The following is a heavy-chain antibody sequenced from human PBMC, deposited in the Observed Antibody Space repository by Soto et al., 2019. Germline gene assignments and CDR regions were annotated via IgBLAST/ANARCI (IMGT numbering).Heavy chain of an antibody. Sequence: EVQLVESGGDLVQPGGSLRVSCAASGFTFSSYSMNWVRQAPGKGLEWISYISSGSSNIYYADSVKGRITISRDNAKNSLYLQMNSLRAEDTAVYYCALDEQQAGCFDYWGQGTLVTVSS. D-gene: IGHD6-13*01. J-gene: IGHJ4*02. V-gene: IGHV3-48*01. CDR3: ALDEQQAGCFDY. CDR2: ISSGSSNI. CDR1: GFTFSSYS.